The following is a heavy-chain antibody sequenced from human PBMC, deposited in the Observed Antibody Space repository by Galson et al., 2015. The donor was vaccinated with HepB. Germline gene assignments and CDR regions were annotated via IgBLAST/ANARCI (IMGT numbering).Heavy chain of an antibody. CDR3: ARGREVFWSGYYRDFSPFDY. D-gene: IGHD3-3*01. CDR2: MNPNSGNT. V-gene: IGHV1-8*01. CDR1: GYTFTSYD. Sequence: SVKVSCKASGYTFTSYDINWVRQATGQGLEWMGWMNPNSGNTGYAQKFQGRVTMTRNTSISTAYMELSSLRSEDTAVYYCARGREVFWSGYYRDFSPFDYWGQGTLVTVSS. J-gene: IGHJ4*02.